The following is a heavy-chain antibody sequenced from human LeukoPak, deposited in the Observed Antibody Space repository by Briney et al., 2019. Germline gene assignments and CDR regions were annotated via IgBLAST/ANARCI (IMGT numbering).Heavy chain of an antibody. D-gene: IGHD1-26*01. CDR1: GFIFSDYE. CDR3: ARALPSPLYSGSYADAFDI. Sequence: QPGGSLGLSCTASGFIFSDYEMHWVRQAPGKGLEWVAYVSESGNTMHYAESVKGRFTMSRDNAKNSLYLQMNSLRAEDTAVYYCARALPSPLYSGSYADAFDIWGQGTMVTASS. CDR2: VSESGNTM. J-gene: IGHJ3*02. V-gene: IGHV3-48*03.